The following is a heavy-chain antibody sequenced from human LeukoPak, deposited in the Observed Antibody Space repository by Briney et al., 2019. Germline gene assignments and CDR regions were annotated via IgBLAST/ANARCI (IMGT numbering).Heavy chain of an antibody. J-gene: IGHJ4*02. V-gene: IGHV3-21*01. CDR1: GFTFSSYN. CDR3: ARSRSGYYEDY. D-gene: IGHD3-22*01. CDR2: ISSSSGYI. Sequence: TGGSLRLSCAASGFTFSSYNMNWVRQAPGKGLEWVSFISSSSGYIYYADSVKGRFTISRDNAKNSLYLQMNSLRVEDTAVYYCARSRSGYYEDYWGQGTLVTVSS.